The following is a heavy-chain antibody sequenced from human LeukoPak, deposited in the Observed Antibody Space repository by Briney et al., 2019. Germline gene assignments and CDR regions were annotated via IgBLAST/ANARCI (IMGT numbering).Heavy chain of an antibody. CDR2: ISGSGGST. J-gene: IGHJ3*02. CDR1: GFTLSSYA. CDR3: AKDQGIAVALDAFDI. Sequence: GGSLRLSCAASGFTLSSYAMSWVRQAPGKGLEWVSAISGSGGSTYYADSVKGRFTISRDNSKNTLYLQMNSLRAEDTAVYYCAKDQGIAVALDAFDIWGQGTMVTVSS. D-gene: IGHD6-19*01. V-gene: IGHV3-23*01.